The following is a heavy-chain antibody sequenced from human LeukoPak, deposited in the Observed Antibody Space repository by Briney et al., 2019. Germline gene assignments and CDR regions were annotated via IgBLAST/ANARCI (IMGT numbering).Heavy chain of an antibody. V-gene: IGHV3-33*01. J-gene: IGHJ4*02. CDR1: GFTFSIYG. Sequence: GGSLRLSCEASGFTFSIYGMHWVRQAPGKGLEWVAAIWEDGTNIHYADSVKGQFTISRDNSKNRLYLQMNNLRAEDTALYFCARVGYNSGWYEYWGQGTLVTVSS. CDR2: IWEDGTNI. D-gene: IGHD6-19*01. CDR3: ARVGYNSGWYEY.